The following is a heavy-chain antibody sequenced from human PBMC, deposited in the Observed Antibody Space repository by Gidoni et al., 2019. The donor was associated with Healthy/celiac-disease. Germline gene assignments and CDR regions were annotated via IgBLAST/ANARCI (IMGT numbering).Heavy chain of an antibody. CDR3: VRGYYDFWSGYPGWDGMDV. J-gene: IGHJ6*02. V-gene: IGHV4-39*01. CDR2: IYYSGST. CDR1: GGSISSSSYY. Sequence: QLQLQASGPGLVKPSETLSLTCTVSGGSISSSSYYWGWIRQPPGKGLEWIGSIYYSGSTYYNPSLKRRVPISVDTSKNQFSLKLSSVTAADTAVYYCVRGYYDFWSGYPGWDGMDVWGQGTTVTVSS. D-gene: IGHD3-3*01.